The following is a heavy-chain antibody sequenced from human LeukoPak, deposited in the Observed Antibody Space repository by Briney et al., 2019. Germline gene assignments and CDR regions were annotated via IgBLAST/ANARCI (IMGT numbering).Heavy chain of an antibody. CDR1: GFTFSDYS. CDR2: ISSGGSYI. Sequence: GGSLRLSCAASGFTFSDYSMNWVRQAPGTGLEWVSSISSGGSYIYYADSVKGRFTISRDKAKNSLYLQMNSLRAEDTAVYYCARDGPKYCSNGVCYAPVDPWGQGTLVTVSS. D-gene: IGHD2-8*01. V-gene: IGHV3-21*01. J-gene: IGHJ5*02. CDR3: ARDGPKYCSNGVCYAPVDP.